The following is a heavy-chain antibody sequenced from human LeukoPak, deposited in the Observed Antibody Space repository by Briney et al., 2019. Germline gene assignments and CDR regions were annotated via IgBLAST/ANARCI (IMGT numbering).Heavy chain of an antibody. D-gene: IGHD1/OR15-1a*01. J-gene: IGHJ4*02. Sequence: PSQTLSLTCAVSGGSISSGGYSWSWIRQPPGKGLEWIGYIYHSGSTYYNPSLKSRVTISVDRSKNQFSLKLSSVTAADTAVYYGARKQQHSGVEYGGQGT. CDR2: IYHSGST. V-gene: IGHV4-30-2*01. CDR1: GGSISSGGYS. CDR3: ARKQQHSGVEY.